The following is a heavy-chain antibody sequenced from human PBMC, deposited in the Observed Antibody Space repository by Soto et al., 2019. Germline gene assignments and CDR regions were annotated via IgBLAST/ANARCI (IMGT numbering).Heavy chain of an antibody. CDR3: AQRLRDYGWGRERAIDFGP. V-gene: IGHV2-5*02. CDR1: GFSLSTTGVG. J-gene: IGHJ5*02. D-gene: IGHD3-16*01. Sequence: QITLKESGPTLVRPTQTLTLTCTFSGFSLSTTGVGVGWIRQPPGKALEWLALIYWDDDKRYSTSLKSRLPITKDTSKKEVILTMTNMDPVDTATYYCAQRLRDYGWGRERAIDFGPWGKGTLVTVSS. CDR2: IYWDDDK.